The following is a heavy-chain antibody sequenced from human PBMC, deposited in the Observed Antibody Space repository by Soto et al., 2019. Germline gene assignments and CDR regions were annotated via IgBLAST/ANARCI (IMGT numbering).Heavy chain of an antibody. CDR1: GYTFSSYG. D-gene: IGHD6-19*01. CDR3: AIDLAVGLVDY. Sequence: QVQLVQSGAEVKKPGASVKVSCKASGYTFSSYGIGWVRQAPGQGLEWIGWISAYNGKTNHAQKLQRRVTIPTEPSTSTAYMELRSLTSDDTAVYYCAIDLAVGLVDYWGQGTLVTVSS. V-gene: IGHV1-18*01. J-gene: IGHJ4*02. CDR2: ISAYNGKT.